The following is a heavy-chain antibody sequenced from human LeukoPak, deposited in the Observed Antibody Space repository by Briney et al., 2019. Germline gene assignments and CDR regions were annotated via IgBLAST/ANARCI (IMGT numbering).Heavy chain of an antibody. J-gene: IGHJ4*02. CDR2: IYYSGST. V-gene: IGHV4-39*01. D-gene: IGHD2-2*01. CDR1: GGSISSSSHY. Sequence: SETLSLTCSVSGGSISSSSHYWDWIRQPPGEGLEWIGSIYYSGSTYYNPSLKSRVTISVDTSKNQFSLKLSSVTAADTAVYYCARHVVVPAAPIDYWGQGTLVTVSS. CDR3: ARHVVVPAAPIDY.